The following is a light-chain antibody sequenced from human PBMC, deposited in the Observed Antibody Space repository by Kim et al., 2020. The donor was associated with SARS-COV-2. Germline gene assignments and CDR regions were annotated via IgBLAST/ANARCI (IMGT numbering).Light chain of an antibody. Sequence: ASVGDRVTITCRTSQTISNYLNWYQQKPGKAPKLLIYAASNLQSGVPSRFSGSGSGTDFTLTISSLQSEDFATYYCQQSYSTPRTFGQGTKLEIK. CDR1: QTISNY. CDR3: QQSYSTPRT. J-gene: IGKJ2*02. V-gene: IGKV1-39*01. CDR2: AAS.